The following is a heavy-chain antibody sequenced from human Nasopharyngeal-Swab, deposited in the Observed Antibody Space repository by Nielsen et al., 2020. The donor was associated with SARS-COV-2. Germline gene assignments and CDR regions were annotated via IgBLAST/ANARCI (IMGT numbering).Heavy chain of an antibody. D-gene: IGHD3-10*01. V-gene: IGHV5-51*01. CDR2: IYPGDSDT. CDR3: ARQMDYYGSGSPPGY. J-gene: IGHJ4*02. Sequence: GGSLRLSCKGSGSSFTSYWIGWVRQMPGKGLEWMGIIYPGDSDTRYSPSFQGQVTISADKSISTAYPQWSSLKASDTAMYYCARQMDYYGSGSPPGYWGQGTLVTVSS. CDR1: GSSFTSYW.